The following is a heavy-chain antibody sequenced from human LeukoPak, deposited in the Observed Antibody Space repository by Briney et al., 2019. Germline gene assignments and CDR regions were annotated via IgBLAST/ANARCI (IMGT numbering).Heavy chain of an antibody. V-gene: IGHV4-34*01. CDR1: GGSFSGYY. D-gene: IGHD2-2*01. CDR2: INHSGST. J-gene: IGHJ4*02. CDR3: ARITGHLIVVVPAANLDEAYYFDY. Sequence: SETLSLTCAVYGGSFSGYYWSWIRQPPGKGLEWIGEINHSGSTNYNPSLKSRVAISVDTSKNQFPLKLSSVTAADTAVYYCARITGHLIVVVPAANLDEAYYFDYWGQGTLVTVSS.